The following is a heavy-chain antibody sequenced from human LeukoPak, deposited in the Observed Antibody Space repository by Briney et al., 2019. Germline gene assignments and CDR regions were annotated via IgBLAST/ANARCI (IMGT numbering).Heavy chain of an antibody. J-gene: IGHJ6*02. V-gene: IGHV3-7*01. D-gene: IGHD6-19*01. CDR2: IEKDGSEI. Sequence: GGSLRLSCAASGFTFSNYWMNWVRQAPGKGMEWVAIIEKDGSEILYVDSVKGRFTISRDNAKNSLYLQMNSLRAEDTAVYYCAKDISGWYDYYYGMDVWGQGTTVTVSS. CDR1: GFTFSNYW. CDR3: AKDISGWYDYYYGMDV.